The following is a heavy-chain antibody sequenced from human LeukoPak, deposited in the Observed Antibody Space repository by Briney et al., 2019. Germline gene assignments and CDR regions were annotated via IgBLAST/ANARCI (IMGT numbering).Heavy chain of an antibody. CDR2: LKNNGDNI. D-gene: IGHD3-10*01. V-gene: IGHV3-64D*06. J-gene: IGHJ4*02. Sequence: GGSLRLSCSASGFIFGHYAMHWVRQAPGKGQEYVSSLKNNGDNIYYTDSVKGRFTISRDNSRNTLYLQLSSLRPEDTAVYYCVKDRGGLARDFDQWGQGTLVTVSS. CDR1: GFIFGHYA. CDR3: VKDRGGLARDFDQ.